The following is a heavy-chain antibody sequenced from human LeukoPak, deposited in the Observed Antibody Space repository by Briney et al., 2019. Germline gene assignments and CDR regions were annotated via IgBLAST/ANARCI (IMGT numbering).Heavy chain of an antibody. V-gene: IGHV4-39*01. D-gene: IGHD3-22*01. J-gene: IGHJ4*02. CDR2: IHYSGST. CDR3: ASNAGFDSSGYNFDY. CDR1: GGSISSSSYY. Sequence: SETLSLTCTVYGGSISSSSYYWGWIRQPPGTGLEWIGSIHYSGSTYYNPSLKSRVTISGDTSKNQFSLKLSSVTAADTAVYYCASNAGFDSSGYNFDYWGQGTLVTVSS.